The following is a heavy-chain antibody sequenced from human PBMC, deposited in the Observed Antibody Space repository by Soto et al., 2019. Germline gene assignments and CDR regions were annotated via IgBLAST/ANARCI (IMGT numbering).Heavy chain of an antibody. J-gene: IGHJ5*02. Sequence: PSETLSLTCAVSGGSISSGGYSWSWIRQPPGKGLEWIGYIYHSGSTYYNPSLKSRVTISVDTSKNQFSLKLSSVTAADTAMYYCARDLGFCSSTSCYPWFDPWGQGTLVTVSS. CDR3: ARDLGFCSSTSCYPWFDP. CDR2: IYHSGST. V-gene: IGHV4-30-2*01. D-gene: IGHD2-2*01. CDR1: GGSISSGGYS.